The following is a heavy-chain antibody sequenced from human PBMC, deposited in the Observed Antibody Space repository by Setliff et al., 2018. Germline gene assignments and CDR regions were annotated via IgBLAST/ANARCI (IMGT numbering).Heavy chain of an antibody. CDR1: GFTFSSYA. J-gene: IGHJ4*02. Sequence: LGESLKISCAASGFTFSSYAMSWVRQAPGKGLEWVSAISGSGGSTYSADSVKGRFTISRDNSKNTLYLQMNSLRAEDTAVYYCAKERHGDYVLDYWGQGTLVTVSS. D-gene: IGHD4-17*01. CDR3: AKERHGDYVLDY. CDR2: ISGSGGST. V-gene: IGHV3-23*01.